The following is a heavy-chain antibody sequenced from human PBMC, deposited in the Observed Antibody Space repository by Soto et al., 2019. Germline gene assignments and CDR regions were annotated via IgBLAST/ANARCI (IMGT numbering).Heavy chain of an antibody. D-gene: IGHD3-3*01. J-gene: IGHJ4*02. V-gene: IGHV3-30*04. CDR3: AREIERLLGC. CDR1: GCTFSSYA. CDR2: ISYDGSNK. Sequence: GGSLRLSCATSGCTFSSYAMHWVRQAPGKGLEWLAVISYDGSNKYYADSVKGRFTISRDNSKNTLYLQMNSLRAEGTAVYYCAREIERLLGCWGQGT.